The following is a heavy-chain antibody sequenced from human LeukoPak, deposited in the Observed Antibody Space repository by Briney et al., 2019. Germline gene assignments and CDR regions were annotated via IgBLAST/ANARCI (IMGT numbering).Heavy chain of an antibody. Sequence: SETLSLTCTVSGDSISTSYWTWIRQPPGKGLEWIGYIYYSGSTNYNPSLKSRVTISVDTSKNQFSLKLSSVTAADTALYYCARAPGGYGSGSRGAFDIWGQGTMVTVSS. V-gene: IGHV4-59*01. CDR3: ARAPGGYGSGSRGAFDI. D-gene: IGHD3-10*01. CDR1: GDSISTSY. J-gene: IGHJ3*02. CDR2: IYYSGST.